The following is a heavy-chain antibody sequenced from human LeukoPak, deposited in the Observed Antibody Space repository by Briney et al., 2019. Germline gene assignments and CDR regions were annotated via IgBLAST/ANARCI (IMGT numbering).Heavy chain of an antibody. CDR2: ISDSGGST. CDR1: GFTFSNYA. D-gene: IGHD6-19*01. J-gene: IGHJ4*02. V-gene: IGHV3-23*01. Sequence: GGSLRLPCAASGFTFSNYAMNWVRQAPGKGLEWVSGISDSGGSTYYTDSVKGRFTISRDNSKNTLYLQMNSLRAEDTAVYYCAKDRLVDYWGQGTLVTISS. CDR3: AKDRLVDY.